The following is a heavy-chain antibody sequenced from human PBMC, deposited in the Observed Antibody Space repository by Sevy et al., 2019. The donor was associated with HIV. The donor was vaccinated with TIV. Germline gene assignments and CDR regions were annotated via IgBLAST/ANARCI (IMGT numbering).Heavy chain of an antibody. CDR2: ISGSGGST. CDR3: ANAGGYSYGSTPFDY. V-gene: IGHV3-23*01. CDR1: GFTFSSYA. D-gene: IGHD5-18*01. Sequence: GGSLRLSCAASGFTFSSYAMSWVRQAPGKGLEWVSAISGSGGSTNYADSVKGRFTISRDNSKNTLYLQMNSLRAEDTAVYYCANAGGYSYGSTPFDYWGQGTLVTVSS. J-gene: IGHJ4*02.